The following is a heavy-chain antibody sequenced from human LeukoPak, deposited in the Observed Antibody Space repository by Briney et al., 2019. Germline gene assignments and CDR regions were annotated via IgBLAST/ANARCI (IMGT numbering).Heavy chain of an antibody. CDR3: AREPKSLGDLFFIDY. D-gene: IGHD3-16*01. CDR2: ISAYNGNT. V-gene: IGHV1-18*01. CDR1: GFDFTSYG. Sequence: ASVKVSCKASGFDFTSYGISWVRQAPGQGLEWMGWISAYNGNTHYAQKLQGRVTMTTDTSASTAYMELRSLTSDDTAVCYCAREPKSLGDLFFIDYWGQGTLVTVSS. J-gene: IGHJ4*02.